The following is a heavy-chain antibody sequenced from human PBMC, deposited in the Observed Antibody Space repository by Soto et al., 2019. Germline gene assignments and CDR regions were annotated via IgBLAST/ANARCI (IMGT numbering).Heavy chain of an antibody. CDR2: INAGNGNT. CDR3: ARKGVSSSWYPFRPNYGMDV. V-gene: IGHV1-3*01. D-gene: IGHD6-13*01. J-gene: IGHJ6*02. Sequence: ASVKVSCKASGYTFTSYAMHWVRQAPGQRLEWMGWINAGNGNTKYSQKFQGRVTITRDTSASTAYMELRSLRSDDTAVYYCARKGVSSSWYPFRPNYGMDVWGQGTTVTVSS. CDR1: GYTFTSYA.